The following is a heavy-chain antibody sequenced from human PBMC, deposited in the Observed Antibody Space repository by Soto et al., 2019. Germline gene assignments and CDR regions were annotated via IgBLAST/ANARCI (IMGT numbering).Heavy chain of an antibody. CDR1: GGAITSYY. CDR2: IYSRGST. J-gene: IGHJ5*02. V-gene: IGHV4-4*07. D-gene: IGHD2-2*01. CDR3: ARRQRSADWFDP. Sequence: PSETLSLTCTVSGGAITSYYWTWIRQPAWKVMEWIGRIYSRGSTKYNTSLQSRVTMSLETYKNQFSLRLTSVTAADPAVYYCARRQRSADWFDPWGQGTLVTVSS.